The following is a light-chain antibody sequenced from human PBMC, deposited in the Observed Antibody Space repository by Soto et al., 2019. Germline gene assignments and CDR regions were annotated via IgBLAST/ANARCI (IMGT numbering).Light chain of an antibody. CDR1: SSDVGGYNY. Sequence: QSALTQPRSVSGSPGQSVTISYTGTSSDVGGYNYVSWYQQHPGKAPKLTIYDVSNRPSWVPDRISGSKSGNTASLTISGLQAEDEADYYCCSYAGSYTFVFGTGTKLTVL. V-gene: IGLV2-11*01. CDR2: DVS. J-gene: IGLJ1*01. CDR3: CSYAGSYTFV.